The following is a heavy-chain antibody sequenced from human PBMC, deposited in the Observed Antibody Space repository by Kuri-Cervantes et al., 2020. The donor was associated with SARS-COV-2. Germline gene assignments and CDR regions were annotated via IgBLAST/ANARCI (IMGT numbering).Heavy chain of an antibody. V-gene: IGHV3-43*01. CDR2: IASDGGGT. J-gene: IGHJ6*02. CDR1: GFTFDDYT. Sequence: GGSLRLSCAASGFTFDDYTFHWVRQGPGKGLEWVALIASDGGGTFYADSVKGRFTISRDNSKNSLYPQMNSLRTEDTAFYYCVKGVHFYYYGMDVWGQGTPVTVSS. CDR3: VKGVHFYYYGMDV.